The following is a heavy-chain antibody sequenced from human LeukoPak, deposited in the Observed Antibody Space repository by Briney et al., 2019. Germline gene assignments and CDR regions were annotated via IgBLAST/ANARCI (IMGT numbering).Heavy chain of an antibody. CDR3: AREGSWVGATFYFDY. CDR2: INPNSGGT. Sequence: ASVKVSCKASGYTFTGYYMHGVRQAPGQELEGMGWINPNSGGTNYAQKFQGRVTMTRDTSISTAYMELSRLRSDDTAVYYCAREGSWVGATFYFDYWGQGTLVTVSS. J-gene: IGHJ4*02. V-gene: IGHV1-2*02. CDR1: GYTFTGYY. D-gene: IGHD1-26*01.